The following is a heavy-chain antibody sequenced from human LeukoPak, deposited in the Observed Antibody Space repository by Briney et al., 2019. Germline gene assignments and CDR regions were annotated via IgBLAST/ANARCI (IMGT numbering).Heavy chain of an antibody. CDR2: ISYDGSNK. Sequence: PGRSLRLSCAASGFTFSSYAIHWVRQAPGKGLEWVAIISYDGSNKYYADSVKGRFTISRDNSKNTLYLQMNSLRPEDTAVYYCAKTSPPYFDWAPVDNWGQGALVTVSS. V-gene: IGHV3-30*04. J-gene: IGHJ4*02. CDR3: AKTSPPYFDWAPVDN. CDR1: GFTFSSYA. D-gene: IGHD3-9*01.